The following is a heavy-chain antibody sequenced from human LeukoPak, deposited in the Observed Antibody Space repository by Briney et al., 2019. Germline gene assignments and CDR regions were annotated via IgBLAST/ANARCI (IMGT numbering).Heavy chain of an antibody. CDR2: INHSGST. V-gene: IGHV4-34*01. J-gene: IGHJ5*02. CDR1: CGSFSGYY. CDR3: ARADCSGGSCSVYNWFDP. Sequence: PSETLSLTCAVYCGSFSGYYWSWIRQPPGKGLEWIGEINHSGSTNYNPSLKSRVTISVDTSKNQFSLKLSSVTAADTAVYYCARADCSGGSCSVYNWFDPWGQGTLVTVSS. D-gene: IGHD2-15*01.